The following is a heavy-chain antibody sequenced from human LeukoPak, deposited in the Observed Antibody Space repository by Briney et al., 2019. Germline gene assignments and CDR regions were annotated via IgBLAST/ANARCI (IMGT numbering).Heavy chain of an antibody. Sequence: ASVTVSFKASGYTFTSYGISWVRQAPGQGMEWMGWISAYNGNTNYAQKLQGRVTMTTDTSTSTAYMGLRSLRSDDTAVYYCARGGTTGTTYYYYGMDVWGQGTTVTVSS. V-gene: IGHV1-18*01. CDR3: ARGGTTGTTYYYYGMDV. CDR2: ISAYNGNT. D-gene: IGHD1-7*01. CDR1: GYTFTSYG. J-gene: IGHJ6*02.